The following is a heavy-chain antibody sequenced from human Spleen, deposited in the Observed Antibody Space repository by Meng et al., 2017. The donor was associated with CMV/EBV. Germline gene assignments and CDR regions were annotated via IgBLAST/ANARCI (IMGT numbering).Heavy chain of an antibody. CDR1: FPFRSYA. CDR3: ARVYAMGDSSGYYYGY. J-gene: IGHJ4*02. CDR2: ISGSGGST. D-gene: IGHD3-22*01. V-gene: IGHV3-23*01. Sequence: FPFRSYAMGWVRQASGKGLEWVSAISGSGGSTYYADSVKGRFTISRDNAKNSLYLQMNSLRAEDTAVYYCARVYAMGDSSGYYYGYWGQGTLVTVSS.